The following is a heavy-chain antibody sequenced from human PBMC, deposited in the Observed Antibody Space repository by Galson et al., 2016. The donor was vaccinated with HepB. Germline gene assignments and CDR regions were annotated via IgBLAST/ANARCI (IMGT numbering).Heavy chain of an antibody. Sequence: SLRLSCAASGFTFSSYAMSWVRQAPGKGLEWVSGISGSGGSIYSADSVKGRFTISRDNSKNTLYLQMNSLRADDTAVYYCAKKSLVAGTATYVFDNWGQGTLVTVSS. J-gene: IGHJ4*02. CDR1: GFTFSSYA. V-gene: IGHV3-23*01. D-gene: IGHD6-19*01. CDR2: ISGSGGSI. CDR3: AKKSLVAGTATYVFDN.